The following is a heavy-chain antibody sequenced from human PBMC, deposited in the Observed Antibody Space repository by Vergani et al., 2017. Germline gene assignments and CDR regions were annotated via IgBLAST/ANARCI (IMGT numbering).Heavy chain of an antibody. CDR2: IYRTGRT. CDR1: GFSIDNGYY. V-gene: IGHV4-38-2*01. D-gene: IGHD3-9*01. CDR3: AGRSGIVYDIFSGTQYFFDF. Sequence: QVQLQESGPGLVKPSETLSLTCAVSGFSIDNGYYWDWIRQPPGKGLEWIGSIYRTGRTHFNPSLKSRVTISVDTSNNHFSLRLNSLTAADTAVYYWAGRSGIVYDIFSGTQYFFDFWGQGTLVTVSS. J-gene: IGHJ4*02.